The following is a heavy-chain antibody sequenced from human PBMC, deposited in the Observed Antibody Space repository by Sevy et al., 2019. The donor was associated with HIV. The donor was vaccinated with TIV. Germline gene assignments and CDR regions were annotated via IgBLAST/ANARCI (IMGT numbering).Heavy chain of an antibody. CDR2: IYYSGST. Sequence: SETLSLTCSVSGGSMNIYYWSWIRQPPGKGLEWIGFIYYSGSTNYNPSLKSRVTISVDTSKNQISLKLSSVTAADTAVYYCARVGFNWNDVDYWGQGTLVTVSS. CDR3: ARVGFNWNDVDY. CDR1: GGSMNIYY. V-gene: IGHV4-59*01. D-gene: IGHD1-20*01. J-gene: IGHJ4*02.